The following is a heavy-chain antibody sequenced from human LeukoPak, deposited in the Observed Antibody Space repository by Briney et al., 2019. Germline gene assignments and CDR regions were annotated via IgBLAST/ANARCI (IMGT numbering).Heavy chain of an antibody. Sequence: SETLSLTCAVSGGSISSSNWWSWVRQPPGKGLEWIGEIYHSGSTNYDPSLKSRVTISVDKSKNQFSLKLSSVTAADTAVYYCARDSGNWNDGGYAFDIWGQGTKVTVSS. CDR3: ARDSGNWNDGGYAFDI. D-gene: IGHD1-1*01. CDR1: GGSISSSNW. V-gene: IGHV4-4*02. J-gene: IGHJ3*02. CDR2: IYHSGST.